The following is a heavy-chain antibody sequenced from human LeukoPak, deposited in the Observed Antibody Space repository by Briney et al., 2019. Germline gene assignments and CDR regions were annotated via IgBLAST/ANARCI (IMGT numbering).Heavy chain of an antibody. D-gene: IGHD2-2*03. CDR1: GYSFTSYW. V-gene: IGHV5-10-1*01. J-gene: IGHJ4*02. CDR2: IDPSDSYT. CDR3: ARHRPGYCSSTSCYE. Sequence: PGESLKISCKGSGYSFTSYWISWVRQMPGKGLEWMGRIDPSDSYTNYSPSFQSHVTISADKSISTAYLQWSSLKASDTAMYYCARHRPGYCSSTSCYEWGQGTLVTVSS.